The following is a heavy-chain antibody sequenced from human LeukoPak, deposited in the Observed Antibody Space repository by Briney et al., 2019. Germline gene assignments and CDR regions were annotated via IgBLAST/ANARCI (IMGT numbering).Heavy chain of an antibody. CDR3: ARDRELELKKAYNWFDP. Sequence: ASVKVSCKTSGYTFISYGMSWLRQAPGQGFEWLGWISGHNDNTNYAQKIEGRVILTTDRATSTAHMELRSLRSDDTAVYYCARDRELELKKAYNWFDPWGQGTLVTVSS. D-gene: IGHD1-7*01. J-gene: IGHJ5*02. CDR2: ISGHNDNT. CDR1: GYTFISYG. V-gene: IGHV1-18*01.